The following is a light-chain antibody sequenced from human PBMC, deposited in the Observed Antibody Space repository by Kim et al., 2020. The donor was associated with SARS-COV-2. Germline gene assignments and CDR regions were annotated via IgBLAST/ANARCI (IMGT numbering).Light chain of an antibody. J-gene: IGKJ1*01. Sequence: EIVMTQSPATLSVSPGERVTLSCRASQSISRALAWYQQKVGQAPRLLIYGAFARATGIPARFSGSGSGTEFTLTISSLQPEDFAVYYCQQSNNWPRTFGQGTKVDIK. CDR3: QQSNNWPRT. CDR2: GAF. V-gene: IGKV3-15*01. CDR1: QSISRA.